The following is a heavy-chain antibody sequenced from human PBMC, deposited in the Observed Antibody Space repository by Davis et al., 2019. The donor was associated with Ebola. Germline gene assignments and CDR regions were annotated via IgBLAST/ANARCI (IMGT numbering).Heavy chain of an antibody. Sequence: PGGSLRLSCAASGFTFSNAWMNWVRQAPGKGLEWVSYISSSGSTIYYADSVKGRFTISRNNAKNSLYLQMNSLRAEDTAVYYCARDPVFGVVRGMDVWGQGTTVTVSS. D-gene: IGHD3-3*01. CDR1: GFTFSNAW. V-gene: IGHV3-11*01. CDR2: ISSSGSTI. CDR3: ARDPVFGVVRGMDV. J-gene: IGHJ6*02.